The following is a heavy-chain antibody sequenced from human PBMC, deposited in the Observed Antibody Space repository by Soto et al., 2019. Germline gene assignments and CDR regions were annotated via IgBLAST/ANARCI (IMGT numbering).Heavy chain of an antibody. J-gene: IGHJ4*02. D-gene: IGHD3-3*01. CDR3: ARAGRENFFPPVFDY. V-gene: IGHV4-59*01. CDR1: GGSISSYY. Sequence: QVQLQESGPGLVKPSETLSLTCTVSGGSISSYYWSWIRQPPGKGLEWIGYIYYSGSTNYNPSLKSRVPISVDTSKNPFALKLSSVAAAHTAVSYCARAGRENFFPPVFDYWGQGTLVTVSS. CDR2: IYYSGST.